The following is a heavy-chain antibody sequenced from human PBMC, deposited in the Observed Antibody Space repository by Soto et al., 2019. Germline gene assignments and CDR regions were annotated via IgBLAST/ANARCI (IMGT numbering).Heavy chain of an antibody. Sequence: EVQLVESGGGLVQPGGSLRLSCAASGFTVSTKYMSWVRQAPGKGLEWVSVIYSGGSTFYADSVRGRFTISRDNSKNTVNLKMNSLIAEDTAVYYCARDPWAADYWGQGTLVTVSP. V-gene: IGHV3-66*01. CDR3: ARDPWAADY. D-gene: IGHD1-26*01. CDR1: GFTVSTKY. CDR2: IYSGGST. J-gene: IGHJ4*01.